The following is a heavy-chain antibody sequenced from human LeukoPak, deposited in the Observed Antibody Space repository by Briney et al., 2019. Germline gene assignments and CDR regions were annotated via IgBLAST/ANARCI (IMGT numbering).Heavy chain of an antibody. CDR1: GFTFSSYE. Sequence: PGGSLRLSCAASGFTFSSYEMNWVRQAPGKGLEWVSFITSSGNTMYYADSVKGRFTISRDNSKNTLYLQMNSLRAEDTAVYYCAKNFYGDYNFFFDYWGQGTLVTVSS. D-gene: IGHD4-17*01. V-gene: IGHV3-48*03. J-gene: IGHJ4*02. CDR2: ITSSGNTM. CDR3: AKNFYGDYNFFFDY.